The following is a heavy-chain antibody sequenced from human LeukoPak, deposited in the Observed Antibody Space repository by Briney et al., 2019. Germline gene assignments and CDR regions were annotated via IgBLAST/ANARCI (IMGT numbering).Heavy chain of an antibody. D-gene: IGHD3-10*01. CDR3: ARARITLDV. Sequence: GGSLRLSCAASGFTFSSYVIHWVRQAPGKGLEWVAVISYDGRNKYYADSVKARFTISRDNSKNTLYLQMNSLRAEDTAVYYCARARITLDVWGKGTTVTVSS. J-gene: IGHJ6*04. V-gene: IGHV3-30*04. CDR1: GFTFSSYV. CDR2: ISYDGRNK.